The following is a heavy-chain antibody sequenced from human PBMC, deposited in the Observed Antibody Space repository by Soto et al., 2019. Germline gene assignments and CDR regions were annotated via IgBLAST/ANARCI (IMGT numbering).Heavy chain of an antibody. CDR1: GGTFSSYA. CDR2: IIPIFGTA. Sequence: QVQLVQSGAEVKKPGSSVKVSCKASGGTFSSYAISWVRQAPGQGLEWMGGIIPIFGTANYAQKFQGRVTITPDEPTRTAYMELSSRRSEDTAVYHCARSGEKGGWYDYWGQGALVTVSS. CDR3: ARSGEKGGWYDY. J-gene: IGHJ4*02. D-gene: IGHD6-19*01. V-gene: IGHV1-69*05.